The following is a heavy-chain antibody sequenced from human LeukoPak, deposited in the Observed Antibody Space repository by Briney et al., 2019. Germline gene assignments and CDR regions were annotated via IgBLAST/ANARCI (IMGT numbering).Heavy chain of an antibody. V-gene: IGHV1-18*01. Sequence: ASVKDSCKASGYTFTSYGISWVRPAHGQGLEWMGWISGYNGNTIYEQRLQGRVTMTTDTSTSTAYMELRSLRSDDAAVYYCARSPDSSGYCADYWGQGTLVTVSS. J-gene: IGHJ4*02. CDR3: ARSPDSSGYCADY. CDR1: GYTFTSYG. D-gene: IGHD3-22*01. CDR2: ISGYNGNT.